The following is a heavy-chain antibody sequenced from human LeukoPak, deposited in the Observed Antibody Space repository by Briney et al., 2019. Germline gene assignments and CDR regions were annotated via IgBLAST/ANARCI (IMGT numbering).Heavy chain of an antibody. J-gene: IGHJ4*02. CDR3: ARDDSSDAIAARPLDD. CDR1: GVSISSANW. Sequence: SGTLSLTCAVSGVSISSANWWSWVRQPPGTGLEWIGEIYHSGSTNYNPSLKSRVTISIDKSKNHFSLKLTYVSAADTAVYYCARDDSSDAIAARPLDDWGQGTLVTVSS. CDR2: IYHSGST. V-gene: IGHV4-4*02. D-gene: IGHD6-6*01.